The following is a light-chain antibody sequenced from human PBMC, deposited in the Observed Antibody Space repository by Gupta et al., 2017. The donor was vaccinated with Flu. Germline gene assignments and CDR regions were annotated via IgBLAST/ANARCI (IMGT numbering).Light chain of an antibody. V-gene: IGKV1-5*03. CDR1: QSISNS. CDR3: QQYNSYSRT. CDR2: KAS. J-gene: IGKJ1*01. Sequence: PSTLSASVGDRVTITCRASQSISNSLAWYQQKPGKAPKLLIYKASSLESGVPSRFSGSGSGTEFTLTISSLQPDDFATYYCQQYNSYSRTFGQGTKVEIK.